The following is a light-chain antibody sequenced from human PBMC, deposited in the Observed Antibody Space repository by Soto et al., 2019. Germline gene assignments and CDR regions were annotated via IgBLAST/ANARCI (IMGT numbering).Light chain of an antibody. CDR1: SAYGSYK. J-gene: IGLJ1*01. CDR2: VGTGGLVG. CDR3: GADHGSGSDFVYV. V-gene: IGLV9-49*03. Sequence: QAVVSQPPSASASLGASVTLTSTLTSAYGSYKVDWYQRRPGKGPRFVMRVGTGGLVGSKGDGFPDRFSVLGSGLNRYLTIKDIQEEDEGDYFCGADHGSGSDFVYVFGSGTKLTVL.